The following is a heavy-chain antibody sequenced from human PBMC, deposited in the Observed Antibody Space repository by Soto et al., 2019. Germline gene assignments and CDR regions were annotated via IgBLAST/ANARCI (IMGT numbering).Heavy chain of an antibody. CDR1: GFTFSSNS. CDR3: VLRPGDY. V-gene: IGHV3-23*01. Sequence: EVQLMESGGGVARPGGSLRLSCATSGFTFSSNSMNWVRQVPGKRLEWVSRIGAGDDTTYYTDSVEGRFTISRDDSKGTLYLQMNSLKVEDTAIYFCVLRPGDYWGQGTLVTVSS. CDR2: IGAGDDTT. J-gene: IGHJ4*02. D-gene: IGHD3-9*01.